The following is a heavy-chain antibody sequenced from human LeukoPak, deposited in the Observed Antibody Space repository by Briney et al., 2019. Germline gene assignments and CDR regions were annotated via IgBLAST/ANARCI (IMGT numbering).Heavy chain of an antibody. V-gene: IGHV3-23*01. CDR3: ATQEGYDSGWYYFDY. J-gene: IGHJ4*02. D-gene: IGHD6-19*01. CDR2: ISGSGGNT. CDR1: GFTFSSYA. Sequence: GGSLRFSCAASGFTFSSYAMIWVRQAPGKGLEWVSAISGSGGNTYYADSVKGRFTISRDNSKNTLYLQMDSLRAEDTAVYYCATQEGYDSGWYYFDYWGQGTLVTVSS.